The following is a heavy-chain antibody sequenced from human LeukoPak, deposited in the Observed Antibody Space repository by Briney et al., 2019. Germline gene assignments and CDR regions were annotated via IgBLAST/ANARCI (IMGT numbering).Heavy chain of an antibody. CDR3: ARDVSSSWYANWFDP. J-gene: IGHJ5*02. D-gene: IGHD6-13*01. CDR1: GGSISSYY. Sequence: SETLSLTCTVSGGSISSYYWSWIRQPAGKGLEWIGRIYTSGSTNYNPSLKSRVTMSVDTSKNQFSLKLSSVTAADTAVYYCARDVSSSWYANWFDPWGQGTLVTVSS. V-gene: IGHV4-4*07. CDR2: IYTSGST.